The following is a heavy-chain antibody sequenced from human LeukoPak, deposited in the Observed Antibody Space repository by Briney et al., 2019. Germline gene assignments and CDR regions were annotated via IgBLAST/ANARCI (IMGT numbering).Heavy chain of an antibody. CDR3: ARLFYGTRP. CDR2: IYTSGST. V-gene: IGHV4-4*09. D-gene: IGHD1-1*01. J-gene: IGHJ5*02. Sequence: PSETLSLTCTVFGGSISSYYWSWIRQPPGKGLEWIGYIYTSGSTNYNPSLKSRVTISVDTSKNQFSLKLSSVTAADTAVYYCARLFYGTRPWGQGTLVTVSS. CDR1: GGSISSYY.